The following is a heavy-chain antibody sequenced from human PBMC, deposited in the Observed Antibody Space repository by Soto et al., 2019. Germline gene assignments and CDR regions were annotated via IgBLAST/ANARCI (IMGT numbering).Heavy chain of an antibody. J-gene: IGHJ4*02. Sequence: SETLSLTCAVYGGSFSGYYWSWIRQPPGKGLEWIGEINHSGSTNYNPSLKSRVTISVDTSKNQFSLKLSSVTAADTAVYYCARGAYYYGSGSYYPHGLLDYWGQVTLVSVS. CDR2: INHSGST. CDR3: ARGAYYYGSGSYYPHGLLDY. D-gene: IGHD3-10*01. V-gene: IGHV4-34*01. CDR1: GGSFSGYY.